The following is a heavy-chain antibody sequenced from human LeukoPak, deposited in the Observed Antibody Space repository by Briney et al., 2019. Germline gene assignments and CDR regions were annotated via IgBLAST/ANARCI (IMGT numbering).Heavy chain of an antibody. V-gene: IGHV4-34*01. CDR2: INHSGST. J-gene: IGHJ6*03. D-gene: IGHD2-15*01. Sequence: MPSETLSLTCAVYGGSFSGYYWSWIRQPPGKGLEWIGEINHSGSTNYNPSLKSRVTISVDTSKNQFSLKLSSVTAADTAVYYCARGRGYCSGGSCYGTYYYYMDVWGKGTTVTVPS. CDR3: ARGRGYCSGGSCYGTYYYYMDV. CDR1: GGSFSGYY.